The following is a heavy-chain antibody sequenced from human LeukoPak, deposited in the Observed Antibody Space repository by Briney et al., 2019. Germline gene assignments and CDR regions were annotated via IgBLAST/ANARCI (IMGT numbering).Heavy chain of an antibody. J-gene: IGHJ4*02. D-gene: IGHD5-18*01. CDR2: IYYSGST. CDR3: ASLDTAMVAFDY. V-gene: IGHV4-39*07. CDR1: GGSISSSSYY. Sequence: SETLSLTCTVFGGSISSSSYYWGWIRQPPGKGLEWIGSIYYSGSTYYNPSLKSRVTISVDTSKNQFSLKLSSVTAADTAVYYCASLDTAMVAFDYWGQRTLVTVSS.